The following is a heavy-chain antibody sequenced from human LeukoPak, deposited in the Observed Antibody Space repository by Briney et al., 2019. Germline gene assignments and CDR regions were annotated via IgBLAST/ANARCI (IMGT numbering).Heavy chain of an antibody. D-gene: IGHD5-24*01. CDR2: IYYTGSA. Sequence: SETLSLTCTVSSGSVSNGDYYWSWLRQPPGKALEWIGYIYYTGSAYYNPSLGGRVTLSVDTSKNQFSVKLSSVTAADTAVYYCAKSATGGDFDYWGQGTLVTVSS. CDR3: AKSATGGDFDY. V-gene: IGHV4-61*08. J-gene: IGHJ4*02. CDR1: SGSVSNGDYY.